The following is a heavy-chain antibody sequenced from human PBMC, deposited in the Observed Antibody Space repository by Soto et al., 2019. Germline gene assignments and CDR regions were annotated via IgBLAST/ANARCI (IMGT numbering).Heavy chain of an antibody. V-gene: IGHV3-30-3*01. D-gene: IGHD2-15*01. CDR2: ISYDGSNK. J-gene: IGHJ4*02. CDR3: ARDLGLVVVAANNFDY. Sequence: QVQLVESGGGVVQPGRSLRLSCAASGFTFSSYAMHWVRQAPGKGLEWVAVISYDGSNKYYADSVKGRFTISRDNSKNTLYLQRNSLRAEDTAVYYCARDLGLVVVAANNFDYWGQGTLVTVSS. CDR1: GFTFSSYA.